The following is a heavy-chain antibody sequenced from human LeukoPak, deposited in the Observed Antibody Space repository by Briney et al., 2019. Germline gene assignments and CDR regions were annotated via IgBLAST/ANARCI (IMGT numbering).Heavy chain of an antibody. J-gene: IGHJ4*02. V-gene: IGHV1-8*01. D-gene: IGHD3-3*01. CDR2: MNPNSGNT. CDR3: ARAPKRITIFGVAQTKYYFDY. Sequence: ASVKVSCKASGYTFTSYDINWVRQATGQGLEWMGWMNPNSGNTGYAQKFQGRVTMTRNTSISTAYMEPSSLRSEDTAVYYCARAPKRITIFGVAQTKYYFDYWGQGTLVTVSS. CDR1: GYTFTSYD.